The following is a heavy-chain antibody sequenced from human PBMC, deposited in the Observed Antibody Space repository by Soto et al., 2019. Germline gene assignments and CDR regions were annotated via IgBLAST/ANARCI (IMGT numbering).Heavy chain of an antibody. Sequence: QVQLVESGGGVVQPGRSLRLSCAASGFTFSSYGMHWVRQAPGKGLEWGAVIWYDGSNKYYADSVKGRFTISRDNSKNTLYLQMNSLRAEDTAVYYCARPYGSWSDLGYVDLWGRGTLVTVSS. CDR1: GFTFSSYG. V-gene: IGHV3-33*01. CDR3: ARPYGSWSDLGYVDL. CDR2: IWYDGSNK. D-gene: IGHD3-10*01. J-gene: IGHJ2*01.